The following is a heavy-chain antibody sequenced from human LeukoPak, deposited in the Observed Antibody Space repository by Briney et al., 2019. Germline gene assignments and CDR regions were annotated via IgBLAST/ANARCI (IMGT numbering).Heavy chain of an antibody. J-gene: IGHJ4*02. CDR1: GYTFTSYG. CDR2: ISAYNGNT. D-gene: IGHD3-10*01. V-gene: IGHV1-18*01. Sequence: ASVKVSCKASGYTFTSYGISWVRQAPGQGLEWMGWISAYNGNTNYAQKLQGRVTMTTDTSTSTAYMELRSLRSDDTAVYYCARNMGITMVRGALGDYWGQGTLVTVSS. CDR3: ARNMGITMVRGALGDY.